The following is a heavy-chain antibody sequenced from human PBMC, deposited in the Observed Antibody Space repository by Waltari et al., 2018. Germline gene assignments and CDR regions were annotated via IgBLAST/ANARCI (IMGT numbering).Heavy chain of an antibody. CDR3: AKGGGYCSGGSCYSDY. V-gene: IGHV3-23*04. CDR2: ISGSGGST. CDR1: GFTFSSYA. J-gene: IGHJ4*02. D-gene: IGHD2-15*01. Sequence: EVQLVESGGGLVQPGGSLRLSCAASGFTFSSYAMSWVRQAPGKGLGWFSAISGSGGSTYYADSVKGRFTISRDNSKNTLYLQMNSLRAEDTAVYYCAKGGGYCSGGSCYSDYWGQGTLVTVSS.